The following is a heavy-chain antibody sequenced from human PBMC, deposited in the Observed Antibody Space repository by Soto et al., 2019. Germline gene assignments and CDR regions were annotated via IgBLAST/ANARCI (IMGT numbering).Heavy chain of an antibody. D-gene: IGHD2-2*01. CDR1: GFTFSDYG. CDR2: NSGSRGSTT. J-gene: IGHJ4*02. CDR3: AQDRGCSGSTCYQAY. Sequence: SGGSLRLSCAASGFTFSDYGLSWVRQAPGKGLEWVSSNSGSRGSTTYYAGSVKGRFTISRDNSKNTLYLQMNSLRVEDTAVYYCAQDRGCSGSTCYQAYWGPGTLVTVSS. V-gene: IGHV3-23*01.